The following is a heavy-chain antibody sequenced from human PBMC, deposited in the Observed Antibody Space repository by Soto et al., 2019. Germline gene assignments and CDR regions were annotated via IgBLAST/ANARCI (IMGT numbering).Heavy chain of an antibody. CDR3: AKGSDTMIVVVMTHFDY. D-gene: IGHD3-22*01. J-gene: IGHJ4*02. V-gene: IGHV3-30*18. CDR2: ISYDGSNK. CDR1: GFTFSSYG. Sequence: GGSLRLSCAASGFTFSSYGMHWFRQAPGKGLEWVAVISYDGSNKYYADSVKGRFTISRDNSKNTLYLQMNSLRAEDTAVYYCAKGSDTMIVVVMTHFDYWGQGTLVTVSS.